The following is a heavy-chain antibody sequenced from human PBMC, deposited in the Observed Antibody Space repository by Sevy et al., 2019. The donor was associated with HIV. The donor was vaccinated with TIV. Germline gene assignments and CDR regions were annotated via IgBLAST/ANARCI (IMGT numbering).Heavy chain of an antibody. J-gene: IGHJ4*02. CDR2: IYYSGNT. CDR1: GGSISSSSYY. D-gene: IGHD6-25*01. Sequence: SETLSLTCTVSGGSISSSSYYWGWIRQPPGKGLEWIGSIYYSGNTYYNPSLKSRVTISVDTSKNQFSLKLRSVTAADTAVYYCARHKRSIAAEYFDYWGQGTLVTVSS. CDR3: ARHKRSIAAEYFDY. V-gene: IGHV4-39*01.